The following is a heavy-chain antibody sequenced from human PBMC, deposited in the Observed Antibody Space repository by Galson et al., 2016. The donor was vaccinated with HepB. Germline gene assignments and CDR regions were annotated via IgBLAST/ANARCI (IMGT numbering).Heavy chain of an antibody. CDR1: GFTFNYYD. CDR3: ANTRGYDWHDKRGSYAMDV. CDR2: ISDTGDNT. Sequence: SLRLSCAASGFTFNYYDMSWVRQAPGKGLEWVSGISDTGDNTYYADSVKGRFTISRDNSQNTLYLQMNRLRAEDTAVYYRANTRGYDWHDKRGSYAMDVWGQGTTVTVSS. J-gene: IGHJ6*02. V-gene: IGHV3-23*01. D-gene: IGHD1-20*01.